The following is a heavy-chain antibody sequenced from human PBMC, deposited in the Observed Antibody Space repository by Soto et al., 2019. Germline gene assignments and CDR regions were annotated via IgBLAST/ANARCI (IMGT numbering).Heavy chain of an antibody. J-gene: IGHJ4*02. Sequence: PSETLSLTCTVSGTSISSYYWSWIRQPPGKGLEWIANIHYSGTTNYNPSLASRVTLSVDTSKNQFSLKMTSVTATDRAMYFCARYNSYAIDYWGRGTLVTVSS. D-gene: IGHD2-8*01. V-gene: IGHV4-59*01. CDR1: GTSISSYY. CDR2: IHYSGTT. CDR3: ARYNSYAIDY.